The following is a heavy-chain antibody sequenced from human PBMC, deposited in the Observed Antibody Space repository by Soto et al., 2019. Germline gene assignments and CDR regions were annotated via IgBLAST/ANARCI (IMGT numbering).Heavy chain of an antibody. CDR2: ISWNSGSI. V-gene: IGHV3-9*01. CDR1: GFTFDDYA. Sequence: EVQVVESGGGLVQPGRSLRLSCAASGFTFDDYAMHWVRQAPGKGLEWVSGISWNSGSIGYADSVKGRFTISRDNAKNSLYLQMNSLRAEDTALYYCAKDKDPLGYCSDGSCLIVDAFDIWGQGTMVTVSS. CDR3: AKDKDPLGYCSDGSCLIVDAFDI. J-gene: IGHJ3*02. D-gene: IGHD2-15*01.